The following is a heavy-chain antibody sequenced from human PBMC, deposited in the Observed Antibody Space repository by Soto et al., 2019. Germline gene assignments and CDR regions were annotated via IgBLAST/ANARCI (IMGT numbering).Heavy chain of an antibody. CDR3: ARGRSNYYDSSGYYSDAFDI. D-gene: IGHD3-22*01. Sequence: VQLVQSGAEVKKPGASVRVSCKASGYTFTSHGISWVRQAPGQGLEWMGWISAYNGNTNYAQKLQGRVTMTTDISTSTAYMELRSLRSDDTAVYYCARGRSNYYDSSGYYSDAFDIWGQGTMVTVSS. CDR2: ISAYNGNT. J-gene: IGHJ3*02. V-gene: IGHV1-18*01. CDR1: GYTFTSHG.